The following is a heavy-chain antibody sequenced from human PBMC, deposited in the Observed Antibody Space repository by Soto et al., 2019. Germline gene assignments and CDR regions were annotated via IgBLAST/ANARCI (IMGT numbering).Heavy chain of an antibody. Sequence: EKLSHTYTVSGESIRRYYLIWFGKPPGKVLDWIGFIYYSGSTNYNPSLKSRVTISVDTSKNQFSLKLSSVIAADTAVYYCARVFRWSGSTSGGHYYYYGMDVWGQGTTVT. CDR2: IYYSGST. V-gene: IGHV4-59*01. CDR3: ARVFRWSGSTSGGHYYYYGMDV. J-gene: IGHJ6*02. D-gene: IGHD3-3*01. CDR1: GESIRRYY.